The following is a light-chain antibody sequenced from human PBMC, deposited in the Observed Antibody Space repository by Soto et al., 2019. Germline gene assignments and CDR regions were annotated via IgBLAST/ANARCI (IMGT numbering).Light chain of an antibody. CDR3: QQYSNWPKT. CDR2: GAF. Sequence: EIVLTHSPGTLSLSPCERATLSFSASQSVSNNYLAWYQQKPGQAPRLLIFGAFTRAAGVPARFSGSGSGTEFTLTISSLQSEDSAVYFCQQYSNWPKTFGQGTKVDIK. CDR1: QSVSNN. J-gene: IGKJ1*01. V-gene: IGKV3-15*01.